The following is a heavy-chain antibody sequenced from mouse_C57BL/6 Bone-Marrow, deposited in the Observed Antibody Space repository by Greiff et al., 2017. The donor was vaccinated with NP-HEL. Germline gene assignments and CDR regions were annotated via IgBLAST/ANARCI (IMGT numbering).Heavy chain of an antibody. CDR3: ARGNYDYGWFAY. CDR2: IYPGSGST. Sequence: VQLQEPGAELVKPGASVKMSCKASGYTFTSYWITWVKQRPGQGLEWIGDIYPGSGSTNYNEKFKSKATLTVDTSSSTAYMQLSSLTSEDSAVYYCARGNYDYGWFAYWGQGTLVTVSA. V-gene: IGHV1-55*01. D-gene: IGHD2-4*01. CDR1: GYTFTSYW. J-gene: IGHJ3*01.